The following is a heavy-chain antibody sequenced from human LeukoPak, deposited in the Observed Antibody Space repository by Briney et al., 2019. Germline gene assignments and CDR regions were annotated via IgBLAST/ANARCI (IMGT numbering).Heavy chain of an antibody. CDR2: ISHDGSNK. CDR3: AKIGNGYTYGGGFGP. Sequence: PGGSPRLSCIISGTFFSGYSMVWVRQAAGKGLEWVTVISHDGSNKHYAESVKGRFTISRDDPTNTLYLQMNSLRIEDTAVYYCAKIGNGYTYGGGFGPWGQGTLVTVSS. D-gene: IGHD5-18*01. J-gene: IGHJ5*02. CDR1: GTFFSGYS. V-gene: IGHV3-30-3*02.